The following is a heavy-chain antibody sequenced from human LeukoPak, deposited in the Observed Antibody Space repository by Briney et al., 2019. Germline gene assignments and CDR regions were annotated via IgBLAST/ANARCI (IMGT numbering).Heavy chain of an antibody. J-gene: IGHJ5*02. CDR1: GFTFSSYA. CDR3: GKAGFDIVVVVAALSSFDP. Sequence: GGSLRLSCAASGFTFSSYAMSWVRQAPGEGLEWVSAISGSGGSTYYADSVKGRFTISRDNPKNTLYLQMNSLRAEDTAVYYCGKAGFDIVVVVAALSSFDPWGQGTLVTVSS. CDR2: ISGSGGST. D-gene: IGHD2-15*01. V-gene: IGHV3-23*01.